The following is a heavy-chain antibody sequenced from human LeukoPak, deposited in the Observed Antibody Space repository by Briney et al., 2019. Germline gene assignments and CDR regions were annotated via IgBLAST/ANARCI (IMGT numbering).Heavy chain of an antibody. V-gene: IGHV3-30*18. D-gene: IGHD3-10*01. CDR3: AKWFSLGYFDY. CDR2: ISYDGSNK. Sequence: GGSLRLSCVASGFTFSSYAMSWVRQAPGKGLEWVAVISYDGSNKYYADSVKGRFTISRDNSKNTLYLQMNSLRAEDTAVYYCAKWFSLGYFDYWGQGTLVTVPS. J-gene: IGHJ4*02. CDR1: GFTFSSYA.